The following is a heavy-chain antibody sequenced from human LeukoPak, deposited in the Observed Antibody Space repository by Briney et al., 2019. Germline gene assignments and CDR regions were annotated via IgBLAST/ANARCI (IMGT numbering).Heavy chain of an antibody. V-gene: IGHV3-48*01. D-gene: IGHD3-10*01. CDR2: ISSASSIM. Sequence: PGGSLRLSCGTSGFTFDDYSMNWVRQAPGKGLEWVSYISSASSIMSYADSVRGRFTISRDNSKNTLYLQMNSLRAEDTAVYYCANSMYYYGSGAPMNNWGQGTLVTVSS. J-gene: IGHJ4*02. CDR1: GFTFDDYS. CDR3: ANSMYYYGSGAPMNN.